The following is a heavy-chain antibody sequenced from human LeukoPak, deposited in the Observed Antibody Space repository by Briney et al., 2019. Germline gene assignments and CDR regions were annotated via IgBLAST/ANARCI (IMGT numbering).Heavy chain of an antibody. J-gene: IGHJ4*02. CDR1: GGTFSSYA. CDR2: IIPILGIA. Sequence: SVKVSCKASGGTFSSYAISWVRQAPGQGLEWMGRIIPILGIANYAQKFQGRVTITADKSTSTAYMELSSLRSEDTAVYYCAKGQGAGVLGFLEWLSLDSWGQGTLVTVS. CDR3: AKGQGAGVLGFLEWLSLDS. V-gene: IGHV1-69*04. D-gene: IGHD3-3*01.